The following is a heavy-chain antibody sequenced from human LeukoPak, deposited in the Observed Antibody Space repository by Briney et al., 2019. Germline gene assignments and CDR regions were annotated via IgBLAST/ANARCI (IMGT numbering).Heavy chain of an antibody. CDR1: GGSISSGGYS. J-gene: IGHJ6*02. Sequence: PSETLSLTCAVSGGSISSGGYSWSWIRQPPGKGLEWIGYIYHSGSTYYNPSLKSRVTISVDRSKNQFSLKLSSVTAADTAVYFCARVGRDYYGSGSLGAFSYYGLDVWGQGTTVIVSS. CDR3: ARVGRDYYGSGSLGAFSYYGLDV. CDR2: IYHSGST. V-gene: IGHV4-30-2*01. D-gene: IGHD3-10*01.